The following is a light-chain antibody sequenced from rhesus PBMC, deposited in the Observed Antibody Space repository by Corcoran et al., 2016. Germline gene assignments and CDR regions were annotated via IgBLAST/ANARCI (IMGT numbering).Light chain of an antibody. Sequence: DIQMTQSPSSLSASVGDRVTITCQASQGISNYLAWYQQKPGKVPKLLIYRASPLKSGVPSRFSGSGSGTDFTLTISSLQPEDFATYYCQHGYGITPTFGQGTKVEIK. CDR1: QGISNY. CDR3: QHGYGITPT. CDR2: RAS. V-gene: IGKV1-25*01. J-gene: IGKJ1*01.